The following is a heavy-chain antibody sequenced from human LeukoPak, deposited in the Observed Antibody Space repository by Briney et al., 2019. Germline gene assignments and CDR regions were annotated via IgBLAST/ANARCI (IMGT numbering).Heavy chain of an antibody. CDR3: ARAVVWLSAFDP. D-gene: IGHD4-23*01. CDR1: GGTFSSYA. V-gene: IGHV1-69*13. CDR2: IIPIFGTV. Sequence: SVKVSCEASGGTFSSYAISWVRQAPGQGLEWMGGIIPIFGTVNCAQKFQGRVTITADESTSTAYMELSSLRSEDTAVYYCARAVVWLSAFDPWGQGTLVTVSS. J-gene: IGHJ5*02.